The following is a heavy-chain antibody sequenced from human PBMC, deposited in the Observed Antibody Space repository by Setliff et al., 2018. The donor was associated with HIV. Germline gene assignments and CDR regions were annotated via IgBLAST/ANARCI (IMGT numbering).Heavy chain of an antibody. V-gene: IGHV4-61*01. CDR2: IYYSGST. Sequence: SETLSLTCTVSGGSISSSSYYWSWIRQPPGKGLEWIGYIYYSGSTNYNPSLKSRVIISVDTSKNQFSLKVRSVTAADTAMYYCARETRSFGGIDPWGQGTLVTVSS. CDR1: GGSISSSSYY. CDR3: ARETRSFGGIDP. J-gene: IGHJ5*02. D-gene: IGHD2-15*01.